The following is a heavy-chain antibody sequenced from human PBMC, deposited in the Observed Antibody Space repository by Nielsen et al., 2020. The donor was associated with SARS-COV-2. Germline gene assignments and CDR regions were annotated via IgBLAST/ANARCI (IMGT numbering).Heavy chain of an antibody. Sequence: GESLKISCAASGFTFSDYYMSWIRQAPGKGLEWISYIRSGSTYTNYADSVKDRFTISRDDAKNSLYLQMNSLRAEDTAVYYCAREGRDLPLDYWGQGVLVTVSS. J-gene: IGHJ4*02. D-gene: IGHD5-24*01. CDR1: GFTFSDYY. V-gene: IGHV3-11*05. CDR2: IRSGSTYT. CDR3: AREGRDLPLDY.